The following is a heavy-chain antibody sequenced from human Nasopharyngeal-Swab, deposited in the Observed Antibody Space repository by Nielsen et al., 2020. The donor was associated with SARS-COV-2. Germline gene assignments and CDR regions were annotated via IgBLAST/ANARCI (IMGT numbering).Heavy chain of an antibody. V-gene: IGHV1-2*02. CDR2: INPNSGGT. D-gene: IGHD6-19*01. CDR3: ARDRGVGIAVAGTPRAGFDY. CDR1: GYTFTGYY. J-gene: IGHJ4*02. Sequence: ASVQVSCKASGYTFTGYYMHWVRQAPGQGLEWMGWINPNSGGTNYAQRFQGRVTMTRDTSISTAYMELSRLRSDDTAVYYCARDRGVGIAVAGTPRAGFDYWGQGTLVTVSS.